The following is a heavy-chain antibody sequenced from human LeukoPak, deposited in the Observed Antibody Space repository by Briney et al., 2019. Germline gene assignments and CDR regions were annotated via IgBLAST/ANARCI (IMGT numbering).Heavy chain of an antibody. J-gene: IGHJ2*01. Sequence: PSETLSLTCTVSGGSISSSSYYWGWIRQPPGKGLEWIGSIYYSGSTYYNPSLKSRVTISVDTSKNQFSLKLSSVTAADTAVYYCARDQYCSGGSCYSGYWYFDLWGRGTLVTVSS. CDR2: IYYSGST. CDR3: ARDQYCSGGSCYSGYWYFDL. V-gene: IGHV4-39*07. D-gene: IGHD2-15*01. CDR1: GGSISSSSYY.